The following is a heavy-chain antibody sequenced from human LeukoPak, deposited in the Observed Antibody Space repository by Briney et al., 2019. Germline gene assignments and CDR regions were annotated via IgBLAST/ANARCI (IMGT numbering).Heavy chain of an antibody. CDR3: AKVGGY. Sequence: PAGSLRLSCAASGFTFNTYAMSWVRQAPGKGLEWVSRISSSGDSTYSADSVKGRFTISRDNSMNTLYLQMNSLRAEDTAVYYCAKVGGYWGQGTLVTVSS. V-gene: IGHV3-23*01. CDR1: GFTFNTYA. J-gene: IGHJ4*02. CDR2: ISSSGDST.